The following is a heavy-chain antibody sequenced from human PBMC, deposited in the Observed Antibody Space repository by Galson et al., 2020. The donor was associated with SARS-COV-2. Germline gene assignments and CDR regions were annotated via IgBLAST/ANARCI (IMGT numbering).Heavy chain of an antibody. D-gene: IGHD2-15*01. CDR3: AKASGAYCSGGSCYGGPFDY. V-gene: IGHV3-33*06. Sequence: GGSLRLSCAASGFTFSSYGMHWVRQAPGKGLEWVAVIWYDGSNKYYADSVKGRFTISRDNSKNTLYLQMNSLRAEDTAVYYCAKASGAYCSGGSCYGGPFDYWGQGTLVTVSS. CDR2: IWYDGSNK. CDR1: GFTFSSYG. J-gene: IGHJ4*02.